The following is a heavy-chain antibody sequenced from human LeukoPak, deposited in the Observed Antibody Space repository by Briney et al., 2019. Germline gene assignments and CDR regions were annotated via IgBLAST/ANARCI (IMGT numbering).Heavy chain of an antibody. CDR2: INPIVGAA. Sequence: SVKVSCTASGGTFSSYAISWVRQAPGQGLEWMGGINPIVGAAYYAQKFQGRVTITADKATSTAYRELSSLRSEDTAVYYCATHQPWLVEGQYFQHWGQGTRVTVSS. J-gene: IGHJ1*01. CDR1: GGTFSSYA. V-gene: IGHV1-69*06. D-gene: IGHD6-19*01. CDR3: ATHQPWLVEGQYFQH.